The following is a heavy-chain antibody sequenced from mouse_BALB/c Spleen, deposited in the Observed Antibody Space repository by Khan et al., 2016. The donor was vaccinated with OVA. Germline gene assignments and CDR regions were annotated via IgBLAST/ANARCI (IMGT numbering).Heavy chain of an antibody. J-gene: IGHJ3*01. CDR3: ATHLTGSDAY. Sequence: EVELVESGGDLVKSGGSLKLSCAASGFTFSPYSMSWVRQTPDKRLEWVATISSDGDYTYYPDSVKGRFNISRDNAKNTLYLQMSTLKSDDTAMYYCATHLTGSDAYWGQGTLVTVSA. V-gene: IGHV5-6*01. CDR1: GFTFSPYS. D-gene: IGHD4-1*01. CDR2: ISSDGDYT.